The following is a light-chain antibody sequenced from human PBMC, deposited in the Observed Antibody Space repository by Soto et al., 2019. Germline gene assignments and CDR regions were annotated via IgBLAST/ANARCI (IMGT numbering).Light chain of an antibody. V-gene: IGKV1-5*01. CDR2: DAS. Sequence: DIPMTQSPSTLSASVGDRVTITCRASQSIGRWLAWYQQKPGKAPKLLIYDASTLQGGVPSRFGGSVSGTEFTLTFTSLQPDDFATYYCQQYHSYSPHTFGQGTNLESK. J-gene: IGKJ2*01. CDR3: QQYHSYSPHT. CDR1: QSIGRW.